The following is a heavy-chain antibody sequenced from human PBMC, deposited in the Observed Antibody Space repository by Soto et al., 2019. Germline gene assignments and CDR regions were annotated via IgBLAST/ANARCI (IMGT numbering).Heavy chain of an antibody. CDR1: GFTFRSYA. Sequence: EVQLVESGGGLVQPGGSLRLSCAASGFTFRSYATNWVRQAPGKGLEWVSYINSGSSTIYYADSAKGRFSISRDNAKNSLYLQMNSLRDEDTAVYFCVRDRGYTGYDLEYWGQGALVTVSS. D-gene: IGHD5-12*01. V-gene: IGHV3-48*02. CDR3: VRDRGYTGYDLEY. J-gene: IGHJ4*02. CDR2: INSGSSTI.